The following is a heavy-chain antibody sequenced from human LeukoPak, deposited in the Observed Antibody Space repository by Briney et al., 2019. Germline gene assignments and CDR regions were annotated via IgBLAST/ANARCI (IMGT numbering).Heavy chain of an antibody. CDR1: GFTFSSYG. Sequence: PGGSLRLSCAASGFTFSSYGMHWVRQAPGKGLEWVAVISYDGSNKYYADSVKGRFTISRDHSKNTLYLQLNSLRAEDTAVYYCAKDPRSLAVAAYFDYWGEGTLVTVSS. CDR3: AKDPRSLAVAAYFDY. D-gene: IGHD6-19*01. V-gene: IGHV3-30*18. CDR2: ISYDGSNK. J-gene: IGHJ4*02.